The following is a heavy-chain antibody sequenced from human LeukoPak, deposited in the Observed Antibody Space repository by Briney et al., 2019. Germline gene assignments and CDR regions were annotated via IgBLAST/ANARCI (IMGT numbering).Heavy chain of an antibody. CDR2: IIPIFGTA. CDR3: ARAHPSMVRGVIGAYYYYYMDV. V-gene: IGHV1-69*13. J-gene: IGHJ6*03. CDR1: GGTFSSYA. Sequence: ASVKVSCKASGGTFSSYAISWVRQAPGQGLEWMGGIIPIFGTANYAQKFQGRVTITADESTSTAYMELSSLRSEDTAVYYCARAHPSMVRGVIGAYYYYYMDVWGKGTTVTLSS. D-gene: IGHD3-10*01.